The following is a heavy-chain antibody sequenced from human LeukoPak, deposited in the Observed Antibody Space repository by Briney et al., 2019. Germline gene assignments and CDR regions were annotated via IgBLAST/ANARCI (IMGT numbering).Heavy chain of an antibody. J-gene: IGHJ4*02. CDR3: ARAVAGTRGPFDY. Sequence: GGSLRLSCAASGFTFDDYGMSWVRQAPGKGLEWVSGINWNGGSTGYADSVKGRFTISRDNPKNSLYMQMNSLRAEDTALYYCARAVAGTRGPFDYWGQGTLVTVSS. CDR1: GFTFDDYG. CDR2: INWNGGST. V-gene: IGHV3-20*04. D-gene: IGHD6-19*01.